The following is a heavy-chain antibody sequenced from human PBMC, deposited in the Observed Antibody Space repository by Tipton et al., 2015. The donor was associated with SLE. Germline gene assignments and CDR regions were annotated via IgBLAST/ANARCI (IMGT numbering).Heavy chain of an antibody. V-gene: IGHV4-59*01. CDR2: VYYSGST. Sequence: TLSLTCTVSGASIRSYCWSWIRQPPGKGLEWIGYVYYSGSTNYNPSLKSRVTISDDTSKNQFSLRLTSVTAADTAVYYCVRDKRYFDSPVKYWGQGILVTASS. CDR3: VRDKRYFDSPVKY. J-gene: IGHJ4*02. CDR1: GASIRSYC. D-gene: IGHD3-9*01.